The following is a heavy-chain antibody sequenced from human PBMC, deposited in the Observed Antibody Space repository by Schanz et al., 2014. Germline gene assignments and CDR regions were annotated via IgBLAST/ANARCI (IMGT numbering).Heavy chain of an antibody. J-gene: IGHJ3*02. CDR2: ISRDGTTS. V-gene: IGHV3-11*01. Sequence: AQLLESGGGLVQPGGSLRLSCAASGFIFNDYYMNWIRQAPGKGLEWLSYISRDGTTSYYADSVKGRFTISRDNAKNSLYLEMTSLRGEDTAVYYCARENLNWEAFDIWGQGTVVTVSS. CDR3: ARENLNWEAFDI. CDR1: GFIFNDYY. D-gene: IGHD7-27*01.